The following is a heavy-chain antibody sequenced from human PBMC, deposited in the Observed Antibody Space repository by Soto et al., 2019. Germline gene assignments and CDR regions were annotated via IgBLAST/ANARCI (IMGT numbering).Heavy chain of an antibody. V-gene: IGHV3-30*18. CDR3: AKAGHYYDTSGYNFDS. CDR1: KFTFSTYG. Sequence: GGSLRLSCAASKFTFSTYGMHWVRQAPGKGLEWVAVITYDGNNKYYADSVKGRFTISRDNSQNTLYLQMDSLRAEDTAVYYCAKAGHYYDTSGYNFDSWGQGTLVTVSS. CDR2: ITYDGNNK. D-gene: IGHD3-22*01. J-gene: IGHJ4*02.